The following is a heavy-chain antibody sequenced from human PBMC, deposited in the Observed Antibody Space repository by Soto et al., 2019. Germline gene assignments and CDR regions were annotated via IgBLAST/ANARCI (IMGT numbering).Heavy chain of an antibody. CDR2: FHYSEST. J-gene: IGHJ6*02. D-gene: IGHD2-2*01. V-gene: IGHV4-39*01. CDR1: GGSISSGPYS. Sequence: SETLSLTCTVSGGSISSGPYSWGWIRQPPGEGLEWIGTFHYSESTYYNPSLESRVTISVDTSKNQFSLKVSSVTVADTAVYYCARLGGYCSSTNCYGYHGMDVWGQGTTVTSP. CDR3: ARLGGYCSSTNCYGYHGMDV.